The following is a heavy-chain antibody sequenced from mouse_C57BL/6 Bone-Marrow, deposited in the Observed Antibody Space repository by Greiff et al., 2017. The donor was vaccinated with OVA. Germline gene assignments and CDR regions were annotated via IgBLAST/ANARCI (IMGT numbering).Heavy chain of an antibody. CDR3: ERRAFDY. Sequence: EVKLEESGGDLVKPGGSLKLSCAASGFTFSSYGMSWVRQTPDKRLEWVATISSGGSYTYYPDSVKGRFTISRDNAKNTLYLQMSSLKSEDTDMYYCERRAFDYWGQGTTLTVSS. CDR2: ISSGGSYT. CDR1: GFTFSSYG. V-gene: IGHV5-6*02. J-gene: IGHJ2*01.